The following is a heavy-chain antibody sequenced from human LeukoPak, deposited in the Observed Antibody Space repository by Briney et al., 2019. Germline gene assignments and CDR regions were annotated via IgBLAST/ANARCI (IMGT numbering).Heavy chain of an antibody. CDR1: GGSISSSSYY. Sequence: SETLSLTCTVSGGSISSSSYYWGWIRQPPGKGLEWNGSIYYSGSTYYNPSLKSRVTISVDTSKNQFSLKLSSVTAADTAVYYCAIGTSSGSYGYWGQGTLVTVSS. V-gene: IGHV4-39*01. CDR2: IYYSGST. J-gene: IGHJ4*02. CDR3: AIGTSSGSYGY. D-gene: IGHD1-26*01.